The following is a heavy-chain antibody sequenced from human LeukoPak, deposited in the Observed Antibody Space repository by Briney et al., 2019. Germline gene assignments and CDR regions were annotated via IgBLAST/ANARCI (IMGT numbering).Heavy chain of an antibody. D-gene: IGHD3-9*01. CDR1: GYTFTSYG. J-gene: IGHJ6*02. V-gene: IGHV1-18*01. Sequence: ASVKVSCKASGYTFTSYGISWVRQAPGQGLEWMGWISAYNGNTNYAQKLQGRVTMTTDTSTSTAYMELRSLRSDGTAVYYCARVKGTLRYYDILTGYPERYGMDVWGQGTTVTVSS. CDR3: ARVKGTLRYYDILTGYPERYGMDV. CDR2: ISAYNGNT.